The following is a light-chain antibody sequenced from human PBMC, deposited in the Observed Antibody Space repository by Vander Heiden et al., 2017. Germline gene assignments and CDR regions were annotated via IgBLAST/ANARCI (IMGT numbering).Light chain of an antibody. V-gene: IGLV1-40*01. CDR2: GKS. CDR3: QYYDSSRSGSGV. Sequence: HSVLTQPPSVSGAPGPMVTISCTGSSSHIDAGYDVHWYQQLPGTAPHLLSDGKSNRPSGGTDGCSGSKYGTSASLAITGLQAEDEADDYCQYYDSSRSGSGVFGGGTKLTVL. CDR1: SSHIDAGYD. J-gene: IGLJ2*01.